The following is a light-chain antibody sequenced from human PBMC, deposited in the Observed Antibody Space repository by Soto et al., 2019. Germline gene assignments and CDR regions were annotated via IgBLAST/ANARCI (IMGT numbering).Light chain of an antibody. CDR1: SSDVGGYNY. CDR2: DVS. J-gene: IGLJ1*01. Sequence: QSALTQPASVSGSPGQSITISCTGTSSDVGGYNYVSWYQQHPGKAPKLMIYDVSTRPSGVSNCFSGSKSGNTASLTISGLQAEDEADYYCSSYTSSSLHVFGTGTKLTVL. V-gene: IGLV2-14*03. CDR3: SSYTSSSLHV.